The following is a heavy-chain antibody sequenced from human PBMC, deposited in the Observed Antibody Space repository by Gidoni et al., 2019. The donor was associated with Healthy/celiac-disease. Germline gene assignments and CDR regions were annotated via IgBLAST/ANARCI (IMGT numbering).Heavy chain of an antibody. CDR2: ISSSGSTI. CDR1: GSPFSIYE. V-gene: IGHV3-48*03. Sequence: EVPLVESGGGLVQPGGSLRLSCAAPGSPFSIYEMNWVRQAPGKGLGWVSYISSSGSTIYYADSVKGRFTISRDNAKNSLYLQMNSLRAEDTAVYYCARFEDSSGYIFRWGQGTLVTVSS. CDR3: ARFEDSSGYIFR. J-gene: IGHJ4*02. D-gene: IGHD3-22*01.